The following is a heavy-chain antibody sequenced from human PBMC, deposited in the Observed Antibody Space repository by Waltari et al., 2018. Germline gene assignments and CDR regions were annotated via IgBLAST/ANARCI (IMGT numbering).Heavy chain of an antibody. CDR2: IYYSGST. Sequence: QVQLQESGPELVKPSETLSLTCTVSGGSISSYYWSWIRQPPGKGLEWIGYIYYSGSTNYNPSLKSRVTISVDTSKNQFSLKLSSVTAADTAVYYCARGGPPPYYYYYMDVWGKGTTVTISS. CDR3: ARGGPPPYYYYYMDV. V-gene: IGHV4-59*01. J-gene: IGHJ6*03. CDR1: GGSISSYY.